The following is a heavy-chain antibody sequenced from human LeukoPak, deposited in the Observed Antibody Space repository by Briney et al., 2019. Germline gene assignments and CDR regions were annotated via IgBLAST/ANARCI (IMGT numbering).Heavy chain of an antibody. CDR3: ARDLPGDY. CDR1: GFTFSDYP. CDR2: ITSNGGRT. Sequence: EGSLRLSCAASGFTFSDYPMHWVRQAPGKGLEYVSGITSNGGRTYYANSVTGRFTISRDNSNNTLYLQMGGLRAEDMAVYFCARDLPGDYWGQGTLVTVSS. V-gene: IGHV3-64*01. J-gene: IGHJ4*02.